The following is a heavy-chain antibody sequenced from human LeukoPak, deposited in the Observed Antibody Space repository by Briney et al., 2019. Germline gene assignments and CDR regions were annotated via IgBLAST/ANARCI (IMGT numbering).Heavy chain of an antibody. CDR3: ARNGWYSIDY. V-gene: IGHV4-4*02. J-gene: IGHJ4*02. Sequence: PSETLSLTCAVSGGSITSNWWSWVRQTPGKGLEWIGEIHHTGSTNYNPSLKSRVTISVDNSKNQFPLKLNSVTAADTAVYNCARNGWYSIDYWGQGTLVTVSS. CDR2: IHHTGST. CDR1: GGSITSNW. D-gene: IGHD6-19*01.